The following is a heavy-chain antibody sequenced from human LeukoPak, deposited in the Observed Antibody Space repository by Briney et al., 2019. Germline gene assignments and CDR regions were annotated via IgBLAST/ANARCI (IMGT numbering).Heavy chain of an antibody. CDR2: INTNTGNP. CDR1: GYTFTSDA. V-gene: IGHV7-4-1*02. Sequence: ASVKLSCKSSGYTFTSDAMSWVRHAPGQGLEWMGWINTNTGNPTYAQGFTGRFVFSLDTSVSTAYLQISSLKAEDTAVYYCARDTGEYSISFNFDYWGQGTLVTVSS. CDR3: ARDTGEYSISFNFDY. D-gene: IGHD6-6*01. J-gene: IGHJ4*02.